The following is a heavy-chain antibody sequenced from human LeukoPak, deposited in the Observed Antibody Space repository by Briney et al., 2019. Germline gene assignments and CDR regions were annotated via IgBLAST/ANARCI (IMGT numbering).Heavy chain of an antibody. D-gene: IGHD1-26*01. CDR2: IYPSDSDT. J-gene: IGHJ4*02. CDR3: ARPYSGRYFDY. V-gene: IGHV5-51*01. Sequence: GESLKISCKGSGYSFTSSGIGWVRQMPGKGLEWMGIIYPSDSDTRYSPSFQGQVTISADKSISTAYLQWSSLKASDTAMYYCARPYSGRYFDYWGQGTLVTVSS. CDR1: GYSFTSSG.